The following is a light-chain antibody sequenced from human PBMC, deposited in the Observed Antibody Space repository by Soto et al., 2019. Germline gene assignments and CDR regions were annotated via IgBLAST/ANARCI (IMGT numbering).Light chain of an antibody. J-gene: IGLJ2*01. CDR3: QVWEATGDQVV. CDR1: NVGSRS. Sequence: SYELTQPPSVSVAPGETARISCGGNNVGSRSVHWYQQKPGQAPFLVIYYDSDRPSGIPERFSGSNSANTATLIISRVEAGDEADYYCQVWEATGDQVVFGGGTKLTVL. CDR2: YDS. V-gene: IGLV3-21*01.